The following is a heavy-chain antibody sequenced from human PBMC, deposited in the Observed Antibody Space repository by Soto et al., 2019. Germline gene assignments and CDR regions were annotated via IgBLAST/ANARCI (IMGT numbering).Heavy chain of an antibody. J-gene: IGHJ1*01. D-gene: IGHD1-26*01. V-gene: IGHV1-18*01. CDR1: GYTFSSYA. CDR2: ISAHNGDT. CDR3: ARDGAVGAHSFLRH. Sequence: VQLVQSGAEVKKPGASVTVSCKASGYTFSSYAFNWVRQAPGQGLEWMGWISAHNGDTDYTQKLQGRDTITTDTATSTAYMEWSSLISYDTAVYFCARDGAVGAHSFLRHWGQGTLVSVSS.